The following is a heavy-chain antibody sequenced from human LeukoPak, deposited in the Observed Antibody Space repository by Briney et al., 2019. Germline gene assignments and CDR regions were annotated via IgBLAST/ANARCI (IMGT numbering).Heavy chain of an antibody. D-gene: IGHD4-11*01. CDR2: ISAYNGNT. CDR1: GYTFTSYG. CDR3: ARGPDDYSNYDFDY. V-gene: IGHV1-18*01. J-gene: IGHJ4*02. Sequence: SVKVSCKASGYTFTSYGISWVRQAPGQGLEWMGWISAYNGNTNYAQKLQGRVTMTTDTSTSTAYMELRSLRSDDTAVYYRARGPDDYSNYDFDYWGQGTLVTVAS.